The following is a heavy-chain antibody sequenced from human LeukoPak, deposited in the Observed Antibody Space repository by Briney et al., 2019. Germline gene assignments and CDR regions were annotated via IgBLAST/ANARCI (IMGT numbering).Heavy chain of an antibody. V-gene: IGHV4-61*02. D-gene: IGHD5-18*01. CDR2: IYTRGST. CDR3: ARDVGGYRYGYRPTELYWYFDL. J-gene: IGHJ2*01. Sequence: SQTLSLTCTVSGGSVTSGTYYWSWMRQPAGTGLEWTGRIYTRGSTNYNPSLKSRVSISVDTSKNQFSLKLSSVTAADTAVYYCARDVGGYRYGYRPTELYWYFDLWGRGTLVTVSS. CDR1: GGSVTSGTYY.